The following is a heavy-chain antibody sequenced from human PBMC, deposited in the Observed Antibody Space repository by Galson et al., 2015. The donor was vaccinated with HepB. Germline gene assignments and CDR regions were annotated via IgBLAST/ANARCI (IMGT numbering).Heavy chain of an antibody. D-gene: IGHD7-27*01. Sequence: SLRLSCAASGFTFSSYWMHWVRQAPGKGLVWVSRINSDGSSTSYADSVKGRFTISRDNAKNTLYLQMNSLRAEDTAVYYCARGYGNWGAFDIWGQGTMVTVSS. V-gene: IGHV3-74*01. CDR1: GFTFSSYW. CDR2: INSDGSST. J-gene: IGHJ3*02. CDR3: ARGYGNWGAFDI.